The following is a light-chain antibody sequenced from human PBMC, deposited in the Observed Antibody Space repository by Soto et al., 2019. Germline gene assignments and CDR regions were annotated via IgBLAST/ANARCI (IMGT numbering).Light chain of an antibody. CDR2: KAS. J-gene: IGKJ2*01. CDR3: QQYSSYYT. CDR1: QSISNW. V-gene: IGKV1-5*03. Sequence: DIQMPQSPSTLSASIGESVTITCRASQSISNWLAWYQQKPGKAPKLLIYKASTLESRVPSRFSGSGSGTQFTLTISSLQPEDSATYYCQQYSSYYTFGQGTKVDIK.